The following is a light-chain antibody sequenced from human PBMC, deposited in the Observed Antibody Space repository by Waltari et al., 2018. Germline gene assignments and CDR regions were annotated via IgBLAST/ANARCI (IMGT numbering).Light chain of an antibody. CDR2: DVT. Sequence: QSALTQPRSVSGSPGQSVTISCTGTSNDVGGFNYVSWYQHHPGKAPKLMIDDVTNRPSWVPYRFSGSKSGNTASLTISGLQAEDEADYYCCSYGGTYTHVVFGGGTKVTVL. CDR3: CSYGGTYTHVV. J-gene: IGLJ2*01. CDR1: SNDVGGFNY. V-gene: IGLV2-11*01.